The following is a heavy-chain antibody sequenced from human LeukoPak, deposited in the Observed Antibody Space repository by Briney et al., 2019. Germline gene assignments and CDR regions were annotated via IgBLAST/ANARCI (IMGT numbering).Heavy chain of an antibody. D-gene: IGHD3-3*01. Sequence: ASVKVSCKASGGTFSSYAISWVRQAPGQGLEWMGGIIPIFGTANYAQKFQGRVTITADESTSTAYMELSSLRSEDTAVYYCARGPNYDLQDYYYYYMDVWGKGTTATVSS. CDR2: IIPIFGTA. J-gene: IGHJ6*03. V-gene: IGHV1-69*13. CDR3: ARGPNYDLQDYYYYYMDV. CDR1: GGTFSSYA.